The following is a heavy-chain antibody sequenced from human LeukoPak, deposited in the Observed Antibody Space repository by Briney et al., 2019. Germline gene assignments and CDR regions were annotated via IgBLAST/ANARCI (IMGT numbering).Heavy chain of an antibody. CDR2: INHSGST. J-gene: IGHJ4*02. V-gene: IGHV4-34*01. D-gene: IGHD3-22*01. Sequence: KPSETLSLTCAVYGGSFSGYYWSWIRQPPGKGLEWIREINHSGSTNYIPSLKSRVTISVDTSKNQFSLKLSSVTAADTAVYYCARGNLYYFDSSGYYFKFDYWGQGTLVTVSS. CDR3: ARGNLYYFDSSGYYFKFDY. CDR1: GGSFSGYY.